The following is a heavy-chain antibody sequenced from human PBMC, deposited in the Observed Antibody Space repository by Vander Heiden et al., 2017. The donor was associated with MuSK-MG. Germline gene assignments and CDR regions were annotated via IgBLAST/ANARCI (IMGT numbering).Heavy chain of an antibody. CDR2: LYHSGST. J-gene: IGHJ6*02. CDR1: GYSISSGYY. D-gene: IGHD3-9*01. CDR3: ASRVLRYFDWLEDYYGMDV. V-gene: IGHV4-38-2*02. Sequence: QVQLQESGPGLVKPSETLSLTCTVSGYSISSGYYWGWIRQPPGQGLEWIGSLYHSGSTDDNPALKSRVTIAVDTSKNQCSLKLSSVTAADTDVYYCASRVLRYFDWLEDYYGMDVWGQGTTVTGSS.